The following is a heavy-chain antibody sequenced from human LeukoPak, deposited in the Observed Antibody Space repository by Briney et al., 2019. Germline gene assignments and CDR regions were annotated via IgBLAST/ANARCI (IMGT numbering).Heavy chain of an antibody. CDR3: AKAPVTSCRGAFCYPFDY. CDR1: GFTFSSYS. D-gene: IGHD2-15*01. CDR2: ISESSTYI. Sequence: VGSLRLSCAASGFTFSSYSMSWVRQAPGKGLEWVSCISESSTYIYYADSVKGRFTISRDTSRSTLYLQMSSLRAEDAAVYYCAKAPVTSCRGAFCYPFDYWGQGTLVTVSS. V-gene: IGHV3-21*04. J-gene: IGHJ4*02.